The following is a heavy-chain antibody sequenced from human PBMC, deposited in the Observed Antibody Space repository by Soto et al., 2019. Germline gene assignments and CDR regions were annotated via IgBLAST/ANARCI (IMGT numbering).Heavy chain of an antibody. CDR1: GYPLTDFY. D-gene: IGHD6-25*01. CDR3: AGDGGAAACARREWYLDL. Sequence: QVQLVQSGAEVKKPGASVTVSCKTSGYPLTDFYIHWVRQAPGQGLEWMAWINPHTGDTNTALKFQGRVTMTRDTTINAAFMGLARLRSDDTGVDYCAGDGGAAACARREWYLDLWGRGTLVSVSS. J-gene: IGHJ2*01. V-gene: IGHV1-2*02. CDR2: INPHTGDT.